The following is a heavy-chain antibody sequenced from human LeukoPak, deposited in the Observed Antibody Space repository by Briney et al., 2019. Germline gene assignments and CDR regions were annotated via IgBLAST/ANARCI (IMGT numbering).Heavy chain of an antibody. J-gene: IGHJ4*02. V-gene: IGHV1-2*02. CDR3: ARVSGSYYNEPPAYFDY. D-gene: IGHD3-10*01. Sequence: ASVKVSCKASGYSFTSYYIHWVRQAPGQGLEWMGWINPNSGGTNYAQKFQGRVTMTRDTSISTAYMELSRLRSDDTAVYYCARVSGSYYNEPPAYFDYWGQGTLVTVSS. CDR1: GYSFTSYY. CDR2: INPNSGGT.